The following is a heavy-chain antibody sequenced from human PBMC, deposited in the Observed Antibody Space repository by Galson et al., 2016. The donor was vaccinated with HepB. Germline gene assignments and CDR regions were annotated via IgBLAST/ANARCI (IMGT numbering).Heavy chain of an antibody. CDR3: TKCMSTVTTECSNFDY. Sequence: SLRLSCAVSGFSLSDSYMTWVRQAPGKGLEWVSIISASAGTTYYADSVKGRFTISRDNSKNTVYLQMNSLRAEDTAVYYCTKCMSTVTTECSNFDYWGQGTLVTVSS. D-gene: IGHD4-11*01. CDR2: ISASAGTT. CDR1: GFSLSDSY. V-gene: IGHV3-23*01. J-gene: IGHJ4*02.